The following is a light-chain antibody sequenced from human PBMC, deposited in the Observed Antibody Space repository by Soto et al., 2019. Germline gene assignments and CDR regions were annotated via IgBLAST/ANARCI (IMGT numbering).Light chain of an antibody. Sequence: QSVLTQPASRSGSPGHSNTISRTGPSSGIGAYVYVSWCQRHPVKAPKLSITDVKCRPSGVANRFAGTKSSNTAYLTISGLQVWDVAEDFSFAFTATSTHVFGSGTKGTGL. CDR2: DVK. J-gene: IGLJ1*01. CDR3: FAFTATSTHV. V-gene: IGLV2-14*03. CDR1: SSGIGAYVY.